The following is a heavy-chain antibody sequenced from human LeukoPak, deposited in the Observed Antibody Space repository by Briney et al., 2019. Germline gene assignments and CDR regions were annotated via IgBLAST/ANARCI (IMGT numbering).Heavy chain of an antibody. CDR3: VRGRSDQRYSSGWSVIDY. J-gene: IGHJ4*02. CDR1: GVSISSSSYY. Sequence: SETLSLTCDVSGVSISSSSYYWGWIRQPPGKGLEWIGSIFYSGSTYYNPSLKSRVTISVDTSKNQFSLKLSSVTAADTAVYYCVRGRSDQRYSSGWSVIDYWGQGTLVTVSS. D-gene: IGHD6-19*01. CDR2: IFYSGST. V-gene: IGHV4-39*01.